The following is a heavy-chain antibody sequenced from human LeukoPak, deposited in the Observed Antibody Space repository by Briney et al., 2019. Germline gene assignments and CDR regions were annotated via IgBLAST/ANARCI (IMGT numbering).Heavy chain of an antibody. Sequence: GGSLRLSCAASGFTFSSYWMSWVRQAPGEGLEWVAKINQDGTEKAYVDSVRGRFTISRDNAKNSLFLQMNSLRAEDTAVYYCAKGSAKWELYDYWGQGTLVSVSS. CDR1: GFTFSSYW. CDR3: AKGSAKWELYDY. D-gene: IGHD1-26*01. CDR2: INQDGTEK. J-gene: IGHJ4*02. V-gene: IGHV3-7*03.